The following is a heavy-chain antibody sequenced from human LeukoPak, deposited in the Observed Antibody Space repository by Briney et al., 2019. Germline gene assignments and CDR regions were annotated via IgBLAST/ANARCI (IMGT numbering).Heavy chain of an antibody. CDR1: GGSISSYY. J-gene: IGHJ5*02. Sequence: SETLSLTCTVSGGSISSYYWSWIRQPPGKGLEWIGYIYYSGSTDYNPSLKSRVTISVDTSKNHFSLKLSSVTAADTAVYYCARGWVRGLGWFDPWGQGTLVTVSS. CDR2: IYYSGST. CDR3: ARGWVRGLGWFDP. D-gene: IGHD3-10*01. V-gene: IGHV4-59*01.